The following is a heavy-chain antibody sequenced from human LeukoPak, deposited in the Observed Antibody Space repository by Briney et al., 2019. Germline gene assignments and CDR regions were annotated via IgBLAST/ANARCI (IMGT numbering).Heavy chain of an antibody. CDR2: MNPNTGKP. Sequence: GASVNVSCKASLYTFTTYNINWVRQATGRGLEWMGWMNPNTGKPGYAQKFQGKVTMTRDTSISEAYMDLRSLRSEDTAVYYCARGFWGVDYHYLDVWGKGPTVIVSS. D-gene: IGHD3-16*01. CDR1: LYTFTTYN. J-gene: IGHJ6*03. CDR3: ARGFWGVDYHYLDV. V-gene: IGHV1-8*01.